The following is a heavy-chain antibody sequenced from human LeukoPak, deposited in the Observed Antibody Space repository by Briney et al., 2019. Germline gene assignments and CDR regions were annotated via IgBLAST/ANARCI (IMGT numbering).Heavy chain of an antibody. CDR2: IYHSGST. CDR1: GYSISSGYY. CDR3: ASLLGYCSSTSCFDAFDI. V-gene: IGHV4-38-2*01. J-gene: IGHJ3*02. D-gene: IGHD2-2*01. Sequence: SETLSHTCAVSGYSISSGYYWGWIRQPPGKGLEWIGSIYHSGSTYYNPSLKSRVTISVDTSKNQFSLKLSSVTAADTAVYYCASLLGYCSSTSCFDAFDIWGQGTMVTVSS.